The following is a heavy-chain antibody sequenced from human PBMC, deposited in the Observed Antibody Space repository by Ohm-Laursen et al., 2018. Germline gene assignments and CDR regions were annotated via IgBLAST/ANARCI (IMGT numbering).Heavy chain of an antibody. J-gene: IGHJ4*02. CDR3: AKFMWKHEY. CDR1: GFTFDDYA. Sequence: SLRLSCTASGFTFDDYAMYWVRQAPGKGLEWVSGISWNSGSIGYADSVKGRFTISRDNAKNSLYLQMNSLRAEDTAVYYCAKFMWKHEYWGQGTLVSVSS. CDR2: ISWNSGSI. D-gene: IGHD5-18*01. V-gene: IGHV3-9*01.